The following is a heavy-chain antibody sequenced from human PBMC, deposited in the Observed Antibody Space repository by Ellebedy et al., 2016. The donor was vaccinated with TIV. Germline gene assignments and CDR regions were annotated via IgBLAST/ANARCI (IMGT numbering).Heavy chain of an antibody. CDR2: FYYSGST. D-gene: IGHD2-15*01. V-gene: IGHV4-59*01. CDR3: ARTTLHCNGGGCSPFSDY. Sequence: SETLSLTCTVSGGSITDYYWRWIRQSPGKGLEWIGFFYYSGSTNYNPSLKSRVAISVDTSKNQFSLKLTSVAAADTAVYYCARTTLHCNGGGCSPFSDYWGQGTLVTVSS. CDR1: GGSITDYY. J-gene: IGHJ4*02.